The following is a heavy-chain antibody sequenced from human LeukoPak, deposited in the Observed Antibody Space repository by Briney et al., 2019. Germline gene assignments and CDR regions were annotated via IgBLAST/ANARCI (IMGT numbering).Heavy chain of an antibody. CDR3: AREIYCSGGSCGDAFDI. CDR2: INPSGGST. Sequence: ASVKVSCKASGYTFTSYYMHWVRQAPGQGLEWMGIINPSGGSTSYAQKFQGRVTMTRDTSTSTVYMELSSLRSEDTAVYYCAREIYCSGGSCGDAFDIWGQGTMVTVSS. D-gene: IGHD2-15*01. J-gene: IGHJ3*02. CDR1: GYTFTSYY. V-gene: IGHV1-46*01.